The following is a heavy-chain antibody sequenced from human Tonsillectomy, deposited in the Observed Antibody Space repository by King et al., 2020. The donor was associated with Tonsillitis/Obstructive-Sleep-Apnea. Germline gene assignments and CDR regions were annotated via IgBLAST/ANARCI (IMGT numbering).Heavy chain of an antibody. CDR3: TTGREWLWA. CDR2: IKSNTDGGTS. D-gene: IGHD3-3*01. CDR1: GFTFSNAW. J-gene: IGHJ5*02. V-gene: IGHV3-15*01. Sequence: VQLVESGGGLVKPGGSLRLSCAASGFTFSNAWMSWVRQAPGKGLEWVGRIKSNTDGGTSDYAAPVKGRFTISRDDSKNTLYLQVNSLKTEDTAVYYCTTGREWLWAWGQGTLVTVSS.